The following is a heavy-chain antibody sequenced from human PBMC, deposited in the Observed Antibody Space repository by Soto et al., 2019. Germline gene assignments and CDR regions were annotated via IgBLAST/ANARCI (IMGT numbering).Heavy chain of an antibody. V-gene: IGHV3-23*01. D-gene: IGHD2-21*02. CDR3: ARSYCGSNACYSPFDY. CDR2: ISGDGGIT. Sequence: EVQLLESGGGLVQTGGSLRLSCAASGFTFTNYGMSWVRQAPGKGLEWVSAISGDGGITSYADSVKGRFTISRDNSENTLYLHMNSLRAEDTALYYCARSYCGSNACYSPFDYWGQGTLVTVSS. CDR1: GFTFTNYG. J-gene: IGHJ4*02.